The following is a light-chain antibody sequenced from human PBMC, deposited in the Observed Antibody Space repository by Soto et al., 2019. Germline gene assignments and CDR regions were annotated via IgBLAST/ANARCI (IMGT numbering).Light chain of an antibody. CDR2: SND. V-gene: IGLV1-47*02. J-gene: IGLJ2*01. Sequence: QAVVTQPPSASGTPGQRVTISCSGSNYNIGTNLVFWYQHLPGTAPKLLLFSNDQRPSGVPDRFSGSRSGTSASLAISGLRSEDEAHYYCAAWDDSLGALFGGGTKLTVL. CDR3: AAWDDSLGAL. CDR1: NYNIGTNL.